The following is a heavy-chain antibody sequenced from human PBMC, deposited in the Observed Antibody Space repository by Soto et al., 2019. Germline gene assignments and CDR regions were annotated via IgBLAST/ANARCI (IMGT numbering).Heavy chain of an antibody. Sequence: SETLSLPCTVSGGSVSSGNYYWSWIRQPPGKGLEWIGYFYYTGSINYNPSLKSRVTICIDASKNQFSLRLSSVTAADTAVYYCARSMFYSDGINYSPFEYWGQGTLVTVS. D-gene: IGHD3-22*01. V-gene: IGHV4-61*01. CDR2: FYYTGSI. CDR1: GGSVSSGNYY. J-gene: IGHJ4*02. CDR3: ARSMFYSDGINYSPFEY.